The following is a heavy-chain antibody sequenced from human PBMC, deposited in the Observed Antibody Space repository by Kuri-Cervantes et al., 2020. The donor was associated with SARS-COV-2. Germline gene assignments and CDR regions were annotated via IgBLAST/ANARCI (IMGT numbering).Heavy chain of an antibody. J-gene: IGHJ4*02. V-gene: IGHV1-2*02. CDR2: INPNSGGT. CDR3: YCAPKEGFDS. Sequence: ASVKVSCKASGYTSTGYYMHWVRQAPGQGLEWMGWINPNSGGTNYAQIFQGRVTMTRDTSTSTVYLELGSLTSEDTAIYYCYCAPKEGFDSWGQGTLVTVSS. CDR1: GYTSTGYY. D-gene: IGHD2-21*01.